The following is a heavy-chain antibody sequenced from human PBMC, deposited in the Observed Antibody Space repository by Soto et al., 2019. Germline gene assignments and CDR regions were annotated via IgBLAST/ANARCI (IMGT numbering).Heavy chain of an antibody. CDR2: ISGSGGST. Sequence: EVQLLESGGGLVQPGGSLRLSCAASGITFTAYAMSWVRQAPGKGLEWVSSISGSGGSTYYADSVKGRLTISRDNSKNTLYLQMNSLRAEDTAVYYCATIIIPAATNFCWGQGTLVTVSS. J-gene: IGHJ4*02. CDR1: GITFTAYA. CDR3: ATIIIPAATNFC. V-gene: IGHV3-23*01. D-gene: IGHD2-2*01.